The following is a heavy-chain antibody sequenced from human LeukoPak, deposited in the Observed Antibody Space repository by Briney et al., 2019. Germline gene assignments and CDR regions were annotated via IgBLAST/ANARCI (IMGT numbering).Heavy chain of an antibody. CDR1: GYTFTNYA. D-gene: IGHD3-10*01. CDR3: AKGDYYGSGSYHKKTVDY. V-gene: IGHV1-18*01. Sequence: GASVKVSCKASGYTFTNYAVSWVRQAPGQGLEWMGWISAYNGNTNYAQRLQGRVTMTTDTSTSTAYMELRSLRSDDTAVYYCAKGDYYGSGSYHKKTVDYWGQGTLVTVSS. J-gene: IGHJ4*02. CDR2: ISAYNGNT.